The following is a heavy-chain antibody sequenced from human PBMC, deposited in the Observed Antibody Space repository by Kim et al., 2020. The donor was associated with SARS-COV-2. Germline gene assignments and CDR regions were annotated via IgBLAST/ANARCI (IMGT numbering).Heavy chain of an antibody. V-gene: IGHV3-48*03. D-gene: IGHD6-19*01. CDR1: GFRFSSYE. CDR3: ARLDYSGWYSFDY. Sequence: GGSLRLSCAASGFRFSSYEMNWVRQAPGKGLEWVSYITSSGSTIYYADSVKGRFTISRDNAKNSLYLQMNSLRAEDTAVYYCARLDYSGWYSFDYWGQGTLVTVSS. CDR2: ITSSGSTI. J-gene: IGHJ4*02.